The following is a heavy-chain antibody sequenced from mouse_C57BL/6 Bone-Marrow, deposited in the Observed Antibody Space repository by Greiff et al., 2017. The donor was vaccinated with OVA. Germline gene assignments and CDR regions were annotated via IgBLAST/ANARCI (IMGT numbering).Heavy chain of an antibody. CDR1: GFTFSDYS. V-gene: IGHV5-12*01. Sequence: EVKLEESGGGLVQPGGSLKLSCAASGFTFSDYSMYWVRQPPEKRLAWVAYISNGGGSPYYPDTVKGRFSISRDNATNTLYLQMSRLKSEDTAMYYCARGDDYDLDYWGQGTSVTVSS. CDR3: ARGDDYDLDY. D-gene: IGHD2-4*01. CDR2: ISNGGGSP. J-gene: IGHJ4*01.